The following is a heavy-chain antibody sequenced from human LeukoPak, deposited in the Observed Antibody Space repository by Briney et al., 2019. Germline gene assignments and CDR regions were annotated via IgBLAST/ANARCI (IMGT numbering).Heavy chain of an antibody. CDR3: ARDFLFSATAMGYFDY. J-gene: IGHJ4*02. V-gene: IGHV4-38-2*02. CDR1: GYSISSGYD. CDR2: IYHSGST. Sequence: PSETLSLTCAVSGYSISSGYDWGWIRQPPGKGLECIGSIYHSGSTYYNPSLKSRVTISVDTSKNQFSLKLSSVTAADTAVYYCARDFLFSATAMGYFDYWGQGTLVTVSS. D-gene: IGHD5-18*01.